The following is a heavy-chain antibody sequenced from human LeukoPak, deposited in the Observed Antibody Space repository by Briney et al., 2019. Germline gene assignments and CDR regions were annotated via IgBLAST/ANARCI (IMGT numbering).Heavy chain of an antibody. J-gene: IGHJ6*04. V-gene: IGHV3-48*04. D-gene: IGHD3-10*02. Sequence: QPGGSLRLSCAASGFTFRNYWMSWVRQAPGKGLEWVSYISSSGSTIYYADSVKGRFTISRDDAKNSLYLQMNSLRAEDTAVYYCAELGITMIGGVWGKGTTVTISS. CDR3: AELGITMIGGV. CDR1: GFTFRNYW. CDR2: ISSSGSTI.